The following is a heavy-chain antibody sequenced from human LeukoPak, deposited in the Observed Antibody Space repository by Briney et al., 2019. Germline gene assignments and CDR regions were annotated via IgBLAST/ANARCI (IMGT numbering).Heavy chain of an antibody. CDR3: ARVGDHYYGSGSYYFDWFDP. CDR2: ISAYSGNT. CDR1: GYTFTSYG. V-gene: IGHV1-18*01. Sequence: ASVKVSCKASGYTFTSYGISWVRQAPGQGLEWMGWISAYSGNTNYAQKLQGRVTMTTDTSTSTAYMELRSLRSDDTAVYYCARVGDHYYGSGSYYFDWFDPWGQGTLVTVSS. D-gene: IGHD3-10*01. J-gene: IGHJ5*02.